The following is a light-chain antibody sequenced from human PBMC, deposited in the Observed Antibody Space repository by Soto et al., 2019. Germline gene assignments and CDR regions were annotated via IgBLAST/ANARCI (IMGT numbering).Light chain of an antibody. CDR2: AAS. CDR3: RPYYNYLS. J-gene: IGKJ2*01. Sequence: AIQMTQSPSSLSASVGDRVTITCRASQGISNGLGWYQQKPGKAPKLLIYAASSLQSGDPSRFSGSGSGTDVTLTISSLQPEDFETEYGRPYYNYLSFGQGTKLEIK. V-gene: IGKV1-6*01. CDR1: QGISNG.